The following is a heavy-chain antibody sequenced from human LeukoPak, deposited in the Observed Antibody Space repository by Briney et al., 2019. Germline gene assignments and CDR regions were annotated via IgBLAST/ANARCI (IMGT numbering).Heavy chain of an antibody. CDR1: GFTFSNYW. V-gene: IGHV3-7*03. CDR3: ARRNAMDV. Sequence: GGSLRLSCAASGFTFSNYWMTWVRQGPGRRLEWVANINRDGSERYYVDSLKGRFTISRDDAKSSLYLQMNSLRAEDTAVYYCARRNAMDVWGQGTTVIVFS. CDR2: INRDGSER. J-gene: IGHJ6*02.